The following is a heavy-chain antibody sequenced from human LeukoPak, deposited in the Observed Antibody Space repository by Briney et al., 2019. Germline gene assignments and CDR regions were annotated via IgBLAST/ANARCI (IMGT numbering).Heavy chain of an antibody. CDR3: AKSDWNYDYYYYMDV. CDR2: ISGSGGST. Sequence: PGGSLRLSCAASGFTFSSYAMSWVRQAPGKGLEWVSAISGSGGSTYYADSVKGRFTISRDNSKNTLYLQMNSLRAEDTAVYYCAKSDWNYDYYYYMDVWGKGTTVAVSS. V-gene: IGHV3-23*01. D-gene: IGHD1-1*01. J-gene: IGHJ6*03. CDR1: GFTFSSYA.